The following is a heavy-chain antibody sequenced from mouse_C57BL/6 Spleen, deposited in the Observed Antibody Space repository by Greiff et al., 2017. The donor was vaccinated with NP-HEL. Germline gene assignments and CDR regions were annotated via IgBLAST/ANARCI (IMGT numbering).Heavy chain of an antibody. V-gene: IGHV2-2*01. J-gene: IGHJ4*01. CDR3: ARNDDYDDAMDY. CDR2: IWSGGST. D-gene: IGHD2-4*01. CDR1: GFSLTSYG. Sequence: VKLVESGPGLVQPSQSLSITCTVSGFSLTSYGVHWVRQSPGKGLEWLGVIWSGGSTDNNAAFISRLSISKDNSKCPVFFKMNSLQADDTAIYYCARNDDYDDAMDYWGQGTSVTVSS.